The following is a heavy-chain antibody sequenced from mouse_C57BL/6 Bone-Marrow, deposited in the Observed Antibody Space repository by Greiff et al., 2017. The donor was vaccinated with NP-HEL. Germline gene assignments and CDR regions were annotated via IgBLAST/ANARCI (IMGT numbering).Heavy chain of an antibody. CDR3: GPHLLWDEDWYFDV. CDR2: IYPRSGNT. CDR1: GYTFTSYG. Sequence: QVHVKQSGAELARPGASVKLSCKASGYTFTSYGISWVKQRTGQGLEWIGEIYPRSGNTYYNEKFKGKATLTADKSSSTAYMELRSLTSEDSAVYFCGPHLLWDEDWYFDVWGTGTTVTVSS. V-gene: IGHV1-81*01. D-gene: IGHD2-1*01. J-gene: IGHJ1*03.